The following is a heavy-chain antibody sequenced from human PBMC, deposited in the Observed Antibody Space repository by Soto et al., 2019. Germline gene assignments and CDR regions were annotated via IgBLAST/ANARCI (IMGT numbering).Heavy chain of an antibody. CDR3: ASDREIAVAGHFDY. D-gene: IGHD6-19*01. CDR2: ISSSSRTI. J-gene: IGHJ4*02. V-gene: IGHV3-48*02. CDR1: GFTFSSDS. Sequence: GGSLRLSCAASGFTFSSDSMKWVRQAPGKGLEWVSSISSSSRTIYYADSVKGRFTISRDNAKNSLYPQMHSLRDDDTAVYYCASDREIAVAGHFDYWGQGTLVTVSS.